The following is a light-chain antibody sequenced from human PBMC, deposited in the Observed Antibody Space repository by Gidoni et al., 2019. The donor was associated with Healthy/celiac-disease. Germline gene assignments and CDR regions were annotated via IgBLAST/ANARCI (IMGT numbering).Light chain of an antibody. CDR3: QQRSNWPPVT. Sequence: IASTQSPATLSLSPGDRATPSCRANQRVSSYLAWYQQKPGQAPRLLIYDTSNRATGIPARFRGSGSGTDFTLTISSLETEDFADYYCQQRSNWPPVTFXQXTKLEIK. J-gene: IGKJ2*01. CDR2: DTS. V-gene: IGKV3-11*01. CDR1: QRVSSY.